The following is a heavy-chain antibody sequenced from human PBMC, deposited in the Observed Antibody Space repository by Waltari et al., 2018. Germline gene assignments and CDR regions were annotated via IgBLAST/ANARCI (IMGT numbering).Heavy chain of an antibody. J-gene: IGHJ2*01. D-gene: IGHD7-27*01. CDR3: ARQKGGLGSWYFDL. Sequence: QVQLQESGPGLVKPSETLSLTCAVSGYSISSGYYWGWIRQPPGKGLEWIGSIYHSGSTNYNPSLKSRVTISVDTSKNQFSLKLSSVTAADTAVYYCARQKGGLGSWYFDLWGRGTLVTVSS. V-gene: IGHV4-38-2*01. CDR1: GYSISSGYY. CDR2: IYHSGST.